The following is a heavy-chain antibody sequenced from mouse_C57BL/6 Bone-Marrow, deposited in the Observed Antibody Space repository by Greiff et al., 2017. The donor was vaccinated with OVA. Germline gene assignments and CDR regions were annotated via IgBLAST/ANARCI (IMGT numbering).Heavy chain of an antibody. CDR3: ARSITTVAEDD. CDR2: IYPGDGDT. D-gene: IGHD1-1*01. Sequence: VQLQQSGPELVKPGASVKISCKASGYAFSSSWMNWVKQRPGKGLEWIGRIYPGDGDTNYNGKFKGKATLTADKSSSTAYMQLSSLTSEDSAVFFCARSITTVAEDDWGQGTTLTVSS. CDR1: GYAFSSSW. J-gene: IGHJ2*01. V-gene: IGHV1-82*01.